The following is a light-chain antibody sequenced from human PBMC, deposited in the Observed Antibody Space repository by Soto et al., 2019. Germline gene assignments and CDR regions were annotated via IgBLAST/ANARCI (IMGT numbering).Light chain of an antibody. CDR3: SSYTSIIAVV. CDR2: DVT. Sequence: QSVLTQPASVSGSPGQSITISCTGTSNDIGPYNYVSWYQQHPGKAPRLLIYDVTNRPSGVSDRFSGSKSGRTAYLTISGLQAEDEADYYCSSYTSIIAVVFGGGTKLTVL. V-gene: IGLV2-14*03. CDR1: SNDIGPYNY. J-gene: IGLJ2*01.